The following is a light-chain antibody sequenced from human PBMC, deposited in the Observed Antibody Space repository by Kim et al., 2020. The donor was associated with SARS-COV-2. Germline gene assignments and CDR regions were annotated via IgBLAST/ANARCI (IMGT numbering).Light chain of an antibody. V-gene: IGKV3-20*01. CDR3: QQYGSSPWT. J-gene: IGKJ1*01. CDR1: QSVSSSY. Sequence: SPGERATSSCRASQSVSSSYLAWDQQKPGQAPRLLIYAASSRATGIPDRFGGSGSGTDFTLTISRLEPEDFAVYYCQQYGSSPWTFGQGTKVDIK. CDR2: AAS.